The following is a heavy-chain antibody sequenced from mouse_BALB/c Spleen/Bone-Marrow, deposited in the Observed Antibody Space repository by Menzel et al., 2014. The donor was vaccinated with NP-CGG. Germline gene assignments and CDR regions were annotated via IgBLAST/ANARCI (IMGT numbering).Heavy chain of an antibody. CDR3: ARDAMDY. CDR2: ISTYYSDA. CDR1: GYTFTDYA. Sequence: VQGVESGAELVRPGVSVKISCKGSGYTFTDYAMHWVKQSHAKSLEWIGVISTYYSDASYNQKFKGKATMTVDKSSSTAYMELARLTSEDSAIYYCARDAMDYWGQGTSVTVSS. J-gene: IGHJ4*01. V-gene: IGHV1S137*01.